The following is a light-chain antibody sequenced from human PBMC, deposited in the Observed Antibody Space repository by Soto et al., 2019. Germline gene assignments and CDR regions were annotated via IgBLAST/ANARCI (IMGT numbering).Light chain of an antibody. CDR3: ATWDDSLNGFYV. J-gene: IGLJ1*01. V-gene: IGLV1-47*01. Sequence: QSVLTQPPSASGTPGQGVTISCSASTSNIGSNYVYWYQQRPGTAPKLLIYRNNQRPSGVPDRFSGSKSGTSASLAISGLRSDHEADYFGATWDDSLNGFYVFGTGTKVTV. CDR1: TSNIGSNY. CDR2: RNN.